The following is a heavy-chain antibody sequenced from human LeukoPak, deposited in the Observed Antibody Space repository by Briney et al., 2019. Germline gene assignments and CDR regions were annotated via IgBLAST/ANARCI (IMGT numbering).Heavy chain of an antibody. D-gene: IGHD5-12*01. CDR1: GGSFSSYY. V-gene: IGHV4-59*01. J-gene: IGHJ5*02. CDR2: IYYSGST. CDR3: VRAVGPVGGYDSP. Sequence: HPSETLSLTCTVSGGSFSSYYWSWIRQPPGKGLEWIGYIYYSGSTNYNPSLKSRVTISLDTSKNQFSLKLSSVTAADTAVYYCVRAVGPVGGYDSPWGQGTLVTASS.